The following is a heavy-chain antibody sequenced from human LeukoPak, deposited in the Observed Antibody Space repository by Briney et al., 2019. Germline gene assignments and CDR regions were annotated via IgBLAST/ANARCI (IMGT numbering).Heavy chain of an antibody. CDR1: GDSISGGNYD. CDR2: LYSSGTI. J-gene: IGHJ5*02. V-gene: IGHV4-61*02. D-gene: IGHD3-3*01. Sequence: SQTLSLTCTVSGDSISGGNYDWSWIRQSAGKGLEWIGILYSSGTIKYNPSLKRRVSISSDSPLNQFSLRVTSVTATDTAVYYCARHVGGIFGVALTYNWFDPWGQGTLVTVSS. CDR3: ARHVGGIFGVALTYNWFDP.